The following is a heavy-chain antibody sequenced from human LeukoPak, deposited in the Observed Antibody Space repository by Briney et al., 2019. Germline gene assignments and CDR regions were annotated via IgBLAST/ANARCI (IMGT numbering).Heavy chain of an antibody. D-gene: IGHD1-14*01. Sequence: GGSLRLSCAASGFTFSSYDMHWVRQATGKGLEWVSAIGTAGDTYYPGSVKGRFTISRDNSKNTLYLQMNSLIAEDTAVYYCAKTGFQWGDYFYYMDVWGKGTTVTVSS. CDR2: IGTAGDT. CDR3: AKTGFQWGDYFYYMDV. CDR1: GFTFSSYD. J-gene: IGHJ6*03. V-gene: IGHV3-13*01.